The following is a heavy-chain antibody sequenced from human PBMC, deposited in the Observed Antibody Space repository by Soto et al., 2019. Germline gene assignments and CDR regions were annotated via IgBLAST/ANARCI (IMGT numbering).Heavy chain of an antibody. D-gene: IGHD2-2*02. CDR1: GFTFSDYA. CDR3: ANVPIWCSSTSCYTEGFDY. J-gene: IGHJ4*02. V-gene: IGHV3-23*01. Sequence: GGSLRLSCTGSGFTFSDYAMSWVRQPPGKGLEWVSVISAGGSTYYADSVKGRFTVSRANSKNTLYLQMNSLRAEDTAVYYCANVPIWCSSTSCYTEGFDYWGQGTLVTVSS. CDR2: ISAGGST.